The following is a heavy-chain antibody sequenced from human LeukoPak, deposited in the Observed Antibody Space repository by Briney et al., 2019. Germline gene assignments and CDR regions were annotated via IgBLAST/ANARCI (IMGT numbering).Heavy chain of an antibody. J-gene: IGHJ4*02. CDR2: ISYDGSNK. Sequence: GGSLRLSCAASGFTFSSYAMHWVRQAPGKGLEWVAVISYDGSNKYYADSAKGRFTISRDNSENTLYLQMNSLRAEDTAVYYCARGPYSSGWYYFDYWGQGTLVTVSS. CDR1: GFTFSSYA. CDR3: ARGPYSSGWYYFDY. V-gene: IGHV3-30*04. D-gene: IGHD6-19*01.